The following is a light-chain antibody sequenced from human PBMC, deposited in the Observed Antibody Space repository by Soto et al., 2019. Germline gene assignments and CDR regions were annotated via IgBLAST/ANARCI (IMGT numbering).Light chain of an antibody. CDR2: KTS. CDR3: QYYNDYCCT. V-gene: IGKV1-5*03. Sequence: DIQLTQSPSTLSASVGDRVTITCRASQSISSWLAWYQQKPGKAPNLLIYKTSNLESGVTSRFSGSGSGIEFTLTISRLQPDDVATYCCQYYNDYCCTFGQGTKVEIK. J-gene: IGKJ1*01. CDR1: QSISSW.